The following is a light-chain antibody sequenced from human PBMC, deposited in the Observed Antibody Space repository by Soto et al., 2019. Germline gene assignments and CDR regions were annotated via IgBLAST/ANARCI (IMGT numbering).Light chain of an antibody. J-gene: IGKJ1*01. Sequence: EVVMTQAPATLSVSQEERATLSCRASETVATNLAWYQQKPGQAPRLLISCGSTRAAGISDRFSGSGAGTEFTLTINSLQPDDFATYYCQHYYGFSRTFGQGTNVDI. CDR2: CGS. V-gene: IGKV3-15*01. CDR1: ETVATN. CDR3: QHYYGFSRT.